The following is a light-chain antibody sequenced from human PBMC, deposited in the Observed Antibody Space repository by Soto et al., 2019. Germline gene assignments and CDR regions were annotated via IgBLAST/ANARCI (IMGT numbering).Light chain of an antibody. V-gene: IGKV1-5*01. CDR3: QQYNSYLT. CDR1: QSISSW. Sequence: DIQMTQSPSTLSASVGDRVTITCRASQSISSWLAWDQQKPGKAPKLLIYDASSLESGVPSRFSGSGSGTEFTLTISSLQPDDFATYYCQQYNSYLTFGGGTKVEIK. J-gene: IGKJ4*02. CDR2: DAS.